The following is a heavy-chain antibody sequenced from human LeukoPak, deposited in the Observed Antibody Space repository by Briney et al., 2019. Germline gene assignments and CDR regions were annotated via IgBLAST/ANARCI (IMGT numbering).Heavy chain of an antibody. V-gene: IGHV4-59*12. Sequence: PSETLSLTCSVSGGSISSFYWSWIRQPPGKGLEWIGYIYNTENTNYNPSLKSRVTISVDTSKNQFSLKLTSVTAADTAVYYCARDVGLIGYDPPRVWFDPWGQGTLVTVSS. CDR1: GGSISSFY. J-gene: IGHJ5*02. D-gene: IGHD5-12*01. CDR3: ARDVGLIGYDPPRVWFDP. CDR2: IYNTENT.